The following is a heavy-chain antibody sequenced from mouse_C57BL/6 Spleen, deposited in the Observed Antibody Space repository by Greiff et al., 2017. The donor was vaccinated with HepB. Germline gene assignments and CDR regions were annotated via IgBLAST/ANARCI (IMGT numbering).Heavy chain of an antibody. CDR3: RSVGGYQAWFAY. D-gene: IGHD1-1*02. Sequence: QVQLQQPGTELVKPGASVKMSCKASGYTFTSYWMHWVKQRPGQGLEWIGNINPSNGGTNYNEKFKSKATLTVDKSSSTAYMQLSSLTSEDSAVYYCRSVGGYQAWFAYWGQGTMVTVSA. J-gene: IGHJ3*01. CDR2: INPSNGGT. V-gene: IGHV1-53*01. CDR1: GYTFTSYW.